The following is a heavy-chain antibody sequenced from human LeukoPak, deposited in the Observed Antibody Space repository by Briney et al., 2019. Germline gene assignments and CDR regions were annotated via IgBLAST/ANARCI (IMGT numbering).Heavy chain of an antibody. CDR2: ISGSGGST. Sequence: GGSLRLSCAASGFTFSSYAMSWVRQAPGKGLEWVSAISGSGGSTYYADSVKGRFTISRDNSKKTLYLQMNSLRAEDTAVYYCAKPYYYGSGSPFDYWGQGTLVNVSS. V-gene: IGHV3-23*01. CDR1: GFTFSSYA. D-gene: IGHD3-10*01. CDR3: AKPYYYGSGSPFDY. J-gene: IGHJ4*02.